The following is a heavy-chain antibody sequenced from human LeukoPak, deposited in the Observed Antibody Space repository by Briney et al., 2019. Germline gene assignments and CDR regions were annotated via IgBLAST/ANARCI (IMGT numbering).Heavy chain of an antibody. J-gene: IGHJ4*02. D-gene: IGHD6-6*01. Sequence: ASVKVSCKASGYTFTSYDINWVRQATGQGLEWMGWMNPNSGNTGYAQKFQGRVTMTRDTSITTACMELTSLSSDDTAVYYCAREPSLHSSSSYNYWGQGTLVTVSS. CDR3: AREPSLHSSSSYNY. CDR2: MNPNSGNT. CDR1: GYTFTSYD. V-gene: IGHV1-8*01.